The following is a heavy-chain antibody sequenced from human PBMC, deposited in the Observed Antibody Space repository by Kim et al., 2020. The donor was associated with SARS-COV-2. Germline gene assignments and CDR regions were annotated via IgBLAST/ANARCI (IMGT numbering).Heavy chain of an antibody. J-gene: IGHJ3*02. D-gene: IGHD1-26*01. CDR1: GFTFDDYA. Sequence: GGSLRLSCAASGFTFDDYAMHWVRQAPGKGLEWVSLISGDGGSTYYADSVKGRFTISRDNSKNSLYLQMNSLRTEDTALYYCAKDQVDGSYYRLDAFDIWGQGTMVTVSS. V-gene: IGHV3-43*02. CDR3: AKDQVDGSYYRLDAFDI. CDR2: ISGDGGST.